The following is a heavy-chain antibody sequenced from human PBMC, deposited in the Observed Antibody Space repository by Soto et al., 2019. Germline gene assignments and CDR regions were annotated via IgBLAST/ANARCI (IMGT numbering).Heavy chain of an antibody. D-gene: IGHD3-9*01. Sequence: SETLSLTCTVSRDSISSDESYWSWIRQHQGKGLEWIGYIYYTGSTSYNPSLKSRVTISVDTTKTQFSLKMRSVTAADTAVYYCAKERRQRYYDILTGLVDYWGPGTLVTVSS. CDR1: RDSISSDESY. CDR2: IYYTGST. J-gene: IGHJ4*02. CDR3: AKERRQRYYDILTGLVDY. V-gene: IGHV4-31*03.